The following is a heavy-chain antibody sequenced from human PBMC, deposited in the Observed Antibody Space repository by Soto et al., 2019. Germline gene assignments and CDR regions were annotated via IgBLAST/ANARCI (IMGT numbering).Heavy chain of an antibody. D-gene: IGHD4-17*01. V-gene: IGHV4-39*01. J-gene: IGHJ6*02. CDR3: ARQGGDHLSYYYGMDV. Sequence: KPSETLSLTCTVSGGSISSSSYYWGWIRQPPGKGLEWIGSIYYSGSTYYNPSLKSRVTISVDTSKNQFSLKLSSVTAADTAVYYCARQGGDHLSYYYGMDVWGQGTTVTVSS. CDR2: IYYSGST. CDR1: GGSISSSSYY.